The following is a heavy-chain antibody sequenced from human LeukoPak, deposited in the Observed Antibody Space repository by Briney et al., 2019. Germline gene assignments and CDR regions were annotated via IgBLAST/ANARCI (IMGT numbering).Heavy chain of an antibody. Sequence: GGSLRLSCEATGFTFSFYWMSWVRQAPGKGLEWVAFIRYDGSNKYYADSVKGRFTISRDNSKNTLYLQMNSLRAEDTAVYYCAKLYGSGSYGFDYWGQGTLVTVSS. CDR3: AKLYGSGSYGFDY. J-gene: IGHJ4*02. D-gene: IGHD3-10*01. CDR1: GFTFSFYW. CDR2: IRYDGSNK. V-gene: IGHV3-30*02.